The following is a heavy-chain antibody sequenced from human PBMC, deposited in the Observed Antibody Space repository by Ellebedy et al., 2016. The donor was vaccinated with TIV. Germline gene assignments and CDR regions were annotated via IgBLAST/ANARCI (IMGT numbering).Heavy chain of an antibody. CDR3: ARMIYNWNYVLYYMDV. Sequence: SETLSLXXAVYGGSFSGYYWSWIRQPPGKGLEWIGEINHSGSTNYNPSLKSRVTISVDTSKNQFSLKLSSVTAADTAVYYCARMIYNWNYVLYYMDVWGKGTTVTVSS. J-gene: IGHJ6*03. D-gene: IGHD1-7*01. CDR1: GGSFSGYY. CDR2: INHSGST. V-gene: IGHV4-34*01.